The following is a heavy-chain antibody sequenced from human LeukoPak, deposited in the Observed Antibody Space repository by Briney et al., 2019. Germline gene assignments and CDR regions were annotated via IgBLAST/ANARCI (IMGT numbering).Heavy chain of an antibody. CDR1: GGSISSYY. D-gene: IGHD1-1*01. J-gene: IGHJ4*02. CDR3: ARRADLRRLDTYFDY. V-gene: IGHV4-59*08. CDR2: IYYSGGT. Sequence: SETLSLTCTVSGGSISSYYWSWIRQPPGKGLEWIGYIYYSGGTNYNPSLKSRVTISVDTSKNQFSLKLSSVTAADTAVYYCARRADLRRLDTYFDYWGQGTLVTVSS.